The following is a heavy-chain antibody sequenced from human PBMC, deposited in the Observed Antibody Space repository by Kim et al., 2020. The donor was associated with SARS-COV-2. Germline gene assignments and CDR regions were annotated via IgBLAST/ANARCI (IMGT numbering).Heavy chain of an antibody. V-gene: IGHV4-34*01. CDR2: INHSGST. CDR1: GGSFSGYY. CDR3: AIPNWQDQGGFDY. Sequence: SETLSLTCAVYGGSFSGYYWSWIRQPPGKGLEWIGEINHSGSTNYNPSLKSRVTISVDTSKNQFSLKLSSVTAADTAVYYCAIPNWQDQGGFDYWGQGTLVTVSS. J-gene: IGHJ4*02. D-gene: IGHD1-1*01.